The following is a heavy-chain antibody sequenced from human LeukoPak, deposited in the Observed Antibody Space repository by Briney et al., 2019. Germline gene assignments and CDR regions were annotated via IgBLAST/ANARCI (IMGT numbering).Heavy chain of an antibody. J-gene: IGHJ4*01. Sequence: SETLSLTCTVSGGSISSSSYYWGWIRQPPGKGLEWIGSIYYSGSTYYNPSLKSRVTISVDTSKNQFSLKLTSVTAADTAVYYCARGARGYSYGWGQGTLVTVSS. CDR2: IYYSGST. V-gene: IGHV4-39*07. D-gene: IGHD5-18*01. CDR1: GGSISSSSYY. CDR3: ARGARGYSYG.